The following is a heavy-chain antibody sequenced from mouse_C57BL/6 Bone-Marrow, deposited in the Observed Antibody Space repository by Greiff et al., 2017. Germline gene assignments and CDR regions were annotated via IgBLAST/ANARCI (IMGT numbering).Heavy chain of an antibody. D-gene: IGHD2-4*01. Sequence: EVMLVESGGDLVKPGGSLKLSCAASGFTFSSYGMSWVRQTPDKSLEWVATISSGGSYTYYPDSLKGRFTISRDNAKNTLYLQMSSLTSEDTAMYYCARADYGGYYAMDYWGQGTSVTVSS. V-gene: IGHV5-6*02. CDR2: ISSGGSYT. CDR3: ARADYGGYYAMDY. CDR1: GFTFSSYG. J-gene: IGHJ4*01.